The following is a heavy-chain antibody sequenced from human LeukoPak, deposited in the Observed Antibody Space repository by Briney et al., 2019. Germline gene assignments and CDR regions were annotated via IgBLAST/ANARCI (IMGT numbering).Heavy chain of an antibody. J-gene: IGHJ6*02. D-gene: IGHD3-10*01. CDR2: MNPNSGNT. CDR1: GYTFTSYD. Sequence: GASVKVSCTASGYTFTSYDINWVRQATGQGLEWMGWMNPNSGNTGYAQKFQGRVTMTRNTSISTAYMELSSLRSEDTAVYYCAGITMVRGVIDPDYYCGMDVWGQGTTVTVSS. V-gene: IGHV1-8*01. CDR3: AGITMVRGVIDPDYYCGMDV.